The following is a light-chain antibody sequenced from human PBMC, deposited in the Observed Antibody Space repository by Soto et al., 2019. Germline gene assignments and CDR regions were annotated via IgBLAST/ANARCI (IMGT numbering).Light chain of an antibody. V-gene: IGLV2-8*01. CDR2: EVS. CDR1: SSDVGGYNY. CDR3: SSYAGSNNLYV. J-gene: IGLJ1*01. Sequence: QSVLTQPPSASGFPGQSVSISCTGTSSDVGGYNYVSWYQQHPGKAPKLMIYEVSKRPSGVPDRFSGSKPGNTASLTVSGLQAEDEADYYCSSYAGSNNLYVFGTGTKVTVL.